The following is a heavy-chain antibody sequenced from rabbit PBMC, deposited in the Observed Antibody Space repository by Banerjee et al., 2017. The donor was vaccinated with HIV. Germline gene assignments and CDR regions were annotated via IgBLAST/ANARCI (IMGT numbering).Heavy chain of an antibody. CDR1: GFSFSNKYV. V-gene: IGHV1S45*01. D-gene: IGHD4-1*01. CDR2: IYAGGSGST. J-gene: IGHJ6*01. CDR3: ARDLAGVIGWNFGL. Sequence: QEQLVESGGGLVKPGASLTLTCKASGFSFSNKYVMCWVRQAPGKGLEWIACIYAGGSGSTYYANWAKGRFTISKTSSTTVTLQMTSLTAADTATYFCARDLAGVIGWNFGLWGPGTLVTVS.